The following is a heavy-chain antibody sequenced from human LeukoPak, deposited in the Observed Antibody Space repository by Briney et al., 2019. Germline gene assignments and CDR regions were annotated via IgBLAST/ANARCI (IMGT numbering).Heavy chain of an antibody. CDR3: ASHKEYDFCSGHTPNYYMDV. D-gene: IGHD3-3*01. J-gene: IGHJ6*03. V-gene: IGHV3-21*01. CDR1: GFTFSSYS. CDR2: ISSSSSNI. Sequence: PGGSLRLSCAASGFTFSSYSMNWVRQAPGKGLEWVSFISSSSSNIYYADSVKGRFTISRDNAKNSLYLQMNSLRAEDTAVYYCASHKEYDFCSGHTPNYYMDVWGKGTTVTVSS.